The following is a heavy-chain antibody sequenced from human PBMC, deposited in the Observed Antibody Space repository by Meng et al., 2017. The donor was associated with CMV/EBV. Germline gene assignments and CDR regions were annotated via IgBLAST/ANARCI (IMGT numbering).Heavy chain of an antibody. Sequence: GSLRLSCAVYGGSFSGYYWSWIRQPPGKGLEWIGEINHSGSTNYNPSLTSRVTISVDTSKNQFSLKLSSVTAADTAVYYCARGQRFRSFDYWGQGTLVTVSS. J-gene: IGHJ4*02. CDR3: ARGQRFRSFDY. V-gene: IGHV4-34*01. CDR2: INHSGST. D-gene: IGHD5-24*01. CDR1: GGSFSGYY.